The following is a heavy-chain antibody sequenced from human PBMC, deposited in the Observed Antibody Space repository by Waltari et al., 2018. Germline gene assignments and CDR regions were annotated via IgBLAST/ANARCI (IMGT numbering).Heavy chain of an antibody. CDR1: GFTFSSYA. V-gene: IGHV3-23*01. CDR2: ISGSGGST. Sequence: EVHLLESGGGLVQPGGSLSLSCATSGFTFSSYAMRWVRQAPGKGLDWVSAISGSGGSTYYADSVKGRFTISRDNSKNTLYLQMNSLRAEDTAVYYCAKDAYGSGYFDYWGQGTLVTVSS. J-gene: IGHJ4*02. D-gene: IGHD3-10*01. CDR3: AKDAYGSGYFDY.